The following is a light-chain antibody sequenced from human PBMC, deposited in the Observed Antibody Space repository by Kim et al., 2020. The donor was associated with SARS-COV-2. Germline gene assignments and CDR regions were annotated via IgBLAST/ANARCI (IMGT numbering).Light chain of an antibody. CDR3: AAWDDSLRGVV. J-gene: IGLJ2*01. Sequence: GRTVTISCSGSSTNIGSNSVNWYRQLPGPAPKLLIYSTYQRPSGVPDRFSASKSGTSASLAISGLQSEDEADYYCAAWDDSLRGVVFGGGTQLTVL. CDR2: STY. CDR1: STNIGSNS. V-gene: IGLV1-44*01.